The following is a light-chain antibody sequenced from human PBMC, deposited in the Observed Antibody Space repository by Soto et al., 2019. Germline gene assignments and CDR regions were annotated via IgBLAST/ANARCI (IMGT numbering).Light chain of an antibody. CDR2: GAS. CDR1: QSVSSN. J-gene: IGKJ1*01. CDR3: QQYNIWPPVT. V-gene: IGKV3-15*01. Sequence: EIVMTQSPATLSVSPGERATLSCRTSQSVSSNLGWYQQKPGQAPRLLIYGASTRATGIPARFSGNGSGTEFTLTISSLQSEDFAVYYCQQYNIWPPVTFGQGTKVELK.